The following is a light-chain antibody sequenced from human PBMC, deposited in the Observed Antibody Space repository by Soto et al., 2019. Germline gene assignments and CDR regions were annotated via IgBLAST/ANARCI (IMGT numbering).Light chain of an antibody. CDR1: QSFRGL. CDR2: DAY. Sequence: EVVLTQSPVTLSLSPGERATLSCRARQSFRGLLAWYQQKPGQAPRLLIYDAYNRATGIPPRFSGSGSGTDLTLTISSLELGDSAVYYCQQRHMWPITFGQGTRLEIK. CDR3: QQRHMWPIT. J-gene: IGKJ5*01. V-gene: IGKV3-11*01.